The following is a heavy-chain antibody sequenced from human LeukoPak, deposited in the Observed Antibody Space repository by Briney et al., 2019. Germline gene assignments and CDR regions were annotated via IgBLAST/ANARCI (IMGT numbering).Heavy chain of an antibody. CDR1: GGSISSSSYY. D-gene: IGHD1-26*01. Sequence: SETLSLTCTVSGGSISSSSYYWGWIRQPPGKGLEWIGSIYYSGSTYYNPSLKSRVTISVDTSKNQFSLKLSSVTAADTAVYYCARPIVGATPGAFDIWGQGTMVTVSS. V-gene: IGHV4-39*01. J-gene: IGHJ3*02. CDR3: ARPIVGATPGAFDI. CDR2: IYYSGST.